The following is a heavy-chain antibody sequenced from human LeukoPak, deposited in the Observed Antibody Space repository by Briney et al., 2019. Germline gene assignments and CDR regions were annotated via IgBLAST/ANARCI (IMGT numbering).Heavy chain of an antibody. CDR1: GYTFTGQY. CDR3: ATYPRYSSSPPFDY. J-gene: IGHJ4*02. CDR2: INPNTGGT. V-gene: IGHV1-2*02. D-gene: IGHD6-6*01. Sequence: ASVKVSCKASGYTFTGQYMHWVRQAPGQGLEWMGWINPNTGGTNYAQKLQGRVTMTRDTTISTAYMELSRLTPDDTAIYYCATYPRYSSSPPFDYWGQGTLVTVSS.